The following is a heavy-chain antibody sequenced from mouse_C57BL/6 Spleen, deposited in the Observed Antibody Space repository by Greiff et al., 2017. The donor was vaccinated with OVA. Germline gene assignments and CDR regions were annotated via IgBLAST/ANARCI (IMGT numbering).Heavy chain of an antibody. V-gene: IGHV1-52*01. D-gene: IGHD1-1*01. Sequence: QVQLKQPGAELVRPGSSVKLSCKASGYTFTSYWMHWVKQRPIQGLEWIGNIDPSDSETHYNQKFKDKATLTVGKSSSTAYMQLSSLTSEDSAVYYCASNYGSSGYAMDYWGQGTSVTVSS. CDR1: GYTFTSYW. CDR3: ASNYGSSGYAMDY. J-gene: IGHJ4*01. CDR2: IDPSDSET.